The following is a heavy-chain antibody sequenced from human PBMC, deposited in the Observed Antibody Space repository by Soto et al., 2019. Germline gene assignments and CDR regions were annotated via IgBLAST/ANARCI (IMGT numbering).Heavy chain of an antibody. J-gene: IGHJ4*02. CDR3: ARDDCLPDDGLEH. Sequence: QVQLVESGGGVVQPGRSLRLSCAASVFRFSNYGMHWVRKAPVKGLEWLAVIVADGTGLHYADSVRGRCTISRDNSKNTLYLQLNSLGADDPAIYFCARDDCLPDDGLEHWGQGNLVTVSS. CDR2: IVADGTGL. CDR1: VFRFSNYG. V-gene: IGHV3-33*01. D-gene: IGHD2-21*01.